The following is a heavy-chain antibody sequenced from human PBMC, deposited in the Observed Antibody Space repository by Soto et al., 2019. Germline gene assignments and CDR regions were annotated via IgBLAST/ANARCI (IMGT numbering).Heavy chain of an antibody. V-gene: IGHV5-51*01. Sequence: PGESLKISCKGSGYSFTSYWIGWVRQMPGKGLEWMGIIYPGDSDTRYSPSFQGQGTISADKSISTAYLQWSSLKASDTAMYYCARQPSRGLLFYFYGMDVWGQGTTVTVSS. CDR2: IYPGDSDT. J-gene: IGHJ6*02. CDR3: ARQPSRGLLFYFYGMDV. D-gene: IGHD3-22*01. CDR1: GYSFTSYW.